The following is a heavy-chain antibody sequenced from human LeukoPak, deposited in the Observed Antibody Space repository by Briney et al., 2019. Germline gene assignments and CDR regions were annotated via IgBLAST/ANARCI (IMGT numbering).Heavy chain of an antibody. D-gene: IGHD2-15*01. CDR1: GFTFSSYA. CDR3: ARSPGQCSGGSCATGY. Sequence: GGSLRLSCAASGFTFSSYAMSWVRQAPGKGLEWVSAISGSGGSTYYADSVKGRFTISRDNSKNTLYLQMNSLRAEDTAVYYCARSPGQCSGGSCATGYWGQGTLVTVSS. J-gene: IGHJ4*02. CDR2: ISGSGGST. V-gene: IGHV3-23*01.